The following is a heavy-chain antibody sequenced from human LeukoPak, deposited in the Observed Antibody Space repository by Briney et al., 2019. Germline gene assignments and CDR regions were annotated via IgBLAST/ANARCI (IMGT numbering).Heavy chain of an antibody. V-gene: IGHV5-10-1*01. Sequence: GEFLKISCKGSGYSFTSYWISWVRQMPGKGLEWMGKIDPSDSYTNYSPSFQGHVTISADRSISTAYLQWSSLKASDTAMYYCARHHSSIWAPFDYWGQGTQVTVSS. D-gene: IGHD6-13*01. CDR1: GYSFTSYW. CDR3: ARHHSSIWAPFDY. CDR2: IDPSDSYT. J-gene: IGHJ4*02.